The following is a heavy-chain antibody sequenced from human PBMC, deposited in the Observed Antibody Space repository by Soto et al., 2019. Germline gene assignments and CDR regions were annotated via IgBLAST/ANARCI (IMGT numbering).Heavy chain of an antibody. D-gene: IGHD4-17*01. Sequence: GGSLRLSCAASGFTFSSYGMNWVRQAPGKGLEWVATVSYDGNKKYYADSVKGRFTISRDNSKNTLYLQLNSLRDEDTAVFYCAASTGRVYYLDFWGHGTLVTVSS. CDR1: GFTFSSYG. V-gene: IGHV3-30*03. CDR2: VSYDGNKK. J-gene: IGHJ4*01. CDR3: AASTGRVYYLDF.